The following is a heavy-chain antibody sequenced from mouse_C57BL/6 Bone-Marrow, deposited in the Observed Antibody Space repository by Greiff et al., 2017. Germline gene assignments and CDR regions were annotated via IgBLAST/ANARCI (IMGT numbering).Heavy chain of an antibody. J-gene: IGHJ2*01. Sequence: QVQLQQPGAELVKPGASVKLSCKASGYTFTSYWMHWVKQRPGQGLEWIGMIDPNSGSTNYNEKFKSKATLTVDKSSSTAYMQLSSLTSEDSAVYYCARRWLLREYYFDYWGQGTTLTVSS. CDR1: GYTFTSYW. CDR2: IDPNSGST. D-gene: IGHD2-3*01. CDR3: ARRWLLREYYFDY. V-gene: IGHV1-64*01.